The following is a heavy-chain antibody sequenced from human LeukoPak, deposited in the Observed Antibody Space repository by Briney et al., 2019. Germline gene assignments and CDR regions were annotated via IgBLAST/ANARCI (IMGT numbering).Heavy chain of an antibody. Sequence: GGSLRLSCAASGFTVSSNYMSWVRPAPGKGLEWVSVIYSGGSTYYADSVKGRFTISRDNSKNTLYLQMNSLRAEDTAVYYCARVYTRTHWNRFDYWGQGTLVTVSS. D-gene: IGHD1-1*01. CDR3: ARVYTRTHWNRFDY. J-gene: IGHJ4*02. V-gene: IGHV3-53*01. CDR2: IYSGGST. CDR1: GFTVSSNY.